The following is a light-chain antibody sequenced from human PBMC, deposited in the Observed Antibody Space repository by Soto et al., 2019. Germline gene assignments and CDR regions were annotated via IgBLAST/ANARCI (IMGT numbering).Light chain of an antibody. V-gene: IGKV3-15*01. CDR2: DAS. CDR3: QQANDCTPT. Sequence: IVMTQSPVTLSVSPGESVTLSCRASQAISNNLAWYQQKPGQAHRLLIFDASTRATGIPARFSGSGSGTEFTLIISSLQSADLAGYSCQQANDCTPTFGQGTRV. J-gene: IGKJ1*01. CDR1: QAISNN.